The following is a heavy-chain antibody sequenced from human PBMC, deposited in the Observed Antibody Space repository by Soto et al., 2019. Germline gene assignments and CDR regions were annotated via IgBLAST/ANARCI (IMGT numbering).Heavy chain of an antibody. V-gene: IGHV1-2*04. J-gene: IGHJ6*02. CDR1: GYTFTGYY. CDR2: INPNSGGT. D-gene: IGHD1-26*01. Sequence: QVPLVQSGAEVKKPGASVKVSCKASGYTFTGYYMHWVRQAPGQGLEWMGWINPNSGGTNYAQKFQGWVTMTRDTSISTAYMELSRLRSDDTAVYYCARGEWEQIPRYGMDVWGQGTTVTVSS. CDR3: ARGEWEQIPRYGMDV.